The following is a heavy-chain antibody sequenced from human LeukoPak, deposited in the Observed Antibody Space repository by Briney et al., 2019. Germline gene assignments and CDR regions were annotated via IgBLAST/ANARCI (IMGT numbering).Heavy chain of an antibody. V-gene: IGHV4-59*01. D-gene: IGHD3-22*01. Sequence: SETLSLTCTVSGGSISSYYWSWIRQPPGKGLEWIGYIYYSGSTNYNPSLKSRVTILVDTSKNQFSLKLSSVTAADTGVYYCARGVYYYDSGGPEDYWGQGSLVTVSS. CDR2: IYYSGST. CDR3: ARGVYYYDSGGPEDY. J-gene: IGHJ4*02. CDR1: GGSISSYY.